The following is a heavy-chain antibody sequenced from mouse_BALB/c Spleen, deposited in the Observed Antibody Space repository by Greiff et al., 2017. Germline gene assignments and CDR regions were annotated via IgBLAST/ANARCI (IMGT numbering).Heavy chain of an antibody. V-gene: IGHV5-15*02. J-gene: IGHJ1*01. CDR2: ISNLAYSI. CDR1: GFTFSSYA. Sequence: EVKLVESGGGLVKPGGSLKLSCAASGFTFSSYAMSWVRQAPGKGPEWVAFISNLAYSIYYADTVTGRFTISRENAKNTLYLEMSSLRSEDTAMYYCARGGFDVWGAGTTVTVSS. CDR3: ARGGFDV.